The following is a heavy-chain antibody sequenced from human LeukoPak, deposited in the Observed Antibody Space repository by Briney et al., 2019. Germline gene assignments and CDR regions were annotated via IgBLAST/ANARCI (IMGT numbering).Heavy chain of an antibody. Sequence: ASVKVSCKSSGYTFSSYGITWVRQATGQGLEWMGWMNPNSGNTGYAQKFQGRVTMTRNASISTAYMELSSLRSEDTAVYYCARAYRSLYYYYYYLDVWGKGTTVTISS. D-gene: IGHD6-13*01. J-gene: IGHJ6*03. CDR2: MNPNSGNT. V-gene: IGHV1-8*02. CDR1: GYTFSSYG. CDR3: ARAYRSLYYYYYYLDV.